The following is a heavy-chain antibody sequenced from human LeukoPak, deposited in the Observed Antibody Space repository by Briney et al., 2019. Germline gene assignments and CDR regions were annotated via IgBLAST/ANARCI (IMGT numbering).Heavy chain of an antibody. J-gene: IGHJ4*02. V-gene: IGHV3-23*01. CDR1: GFTFSSYA. D-gene: IGHD2-2*01. CDR2: TIGSGGST. Sequence: GGSLRLSCAASGFTFSSYAMSWVRQAPGKGLEWVSATIGSGGSTYYVDSVKGRFTISRDNSKNTLYLQMNSVRAEDTAIYYCAKEDIVVVPAAIDYWGQGTLVTVSS. CDR3: AKEDIVVVPAAIDY.